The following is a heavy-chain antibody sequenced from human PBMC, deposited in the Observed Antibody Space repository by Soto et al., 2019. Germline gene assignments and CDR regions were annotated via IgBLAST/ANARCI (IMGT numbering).Heavy chain of an antibody. CDR1: GGTFSSYA. V-gene: IGHV1-69*06. Sequence: SVKVSCKXSGGTFSSYAISWVRQAPGQGLEWMGGINPIFGTPHYAQKYQGRVTITADTFTNTAYMELTRLTSDDTAVYFCAREGRHFDYWGQGTLVTVSS. CDR2: INPIFGTP. CDR3: AREGRHFDY. J-gene: IGHJ4*02.